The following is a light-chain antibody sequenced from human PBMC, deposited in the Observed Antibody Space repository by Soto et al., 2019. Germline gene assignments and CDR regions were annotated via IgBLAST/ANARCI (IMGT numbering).Light chain of an antibody. CDR1: SSDVGGYNS. CDR3: SSYTSSSTYV. V-gene: IGLV2-14*03. CDR2: DVS. J-gene: IGLJ1*01. Sequence: QSALTQPASVSGSPGQSITISCTGTSSDVGGYNSFSWYQQHPGKAPKLMIYDVSNRHSGVSNRFSGSKSGNTASLTISGLQAEDEADYYCSSYTSSSTYVFGTGTKLTVL.